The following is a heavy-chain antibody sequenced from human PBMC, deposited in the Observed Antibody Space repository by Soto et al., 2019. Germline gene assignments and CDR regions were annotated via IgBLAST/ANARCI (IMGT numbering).Heavy chain of an antibody. J-gene: IGHJ4*02. Sequence: GASVKVSCKASGYTFTSYAMHWVRQAPGQRLEWMGWINAGNGYTKYSQKFQGRVTITRDTSASTAYMELSSLRSEDTAVYYCARDLTIFGVVIILGYWGQGTLVTVSS. CDR1: GYTFTSYA. CDR3: ARDLTIFGVVIILGY. V-gene: IGHV1-3*01. D-gene: IGHD3-3*01. CDR2: INAGNGYT.